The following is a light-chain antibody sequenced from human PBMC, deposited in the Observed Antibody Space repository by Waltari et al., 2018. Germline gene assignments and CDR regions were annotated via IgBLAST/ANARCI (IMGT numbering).Light chain of an antibody. V-gene: IGKV3-20*01. CDR1: QSFSRA. J-gene: IGKJ1*01. CDR2: GAS. CDR3: QRYLRLPVA. Sequence: EPVLTQSPGTLSFSPGDRATVSCRTSQSFSRALAWYQQKPGQAPRLLIYGASTSSTGIPDRFSGSGSGADFSLTVSILVPDDVAVYYCQRYLRLPVAFGQVTTVE.